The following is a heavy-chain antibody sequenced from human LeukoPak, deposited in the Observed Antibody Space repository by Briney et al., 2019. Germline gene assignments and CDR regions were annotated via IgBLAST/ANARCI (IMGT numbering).Heavy chain of an antibody. V-gene: IGHV3-33*06. Sequence: QPGRSLRLSCAASGFTFSSYGMHWVRQAPGKGLEWVAVIWYDGSNKYYADSVKGRFTISRDNSKNTLYLQMNSLRAEDTAVYYCANALYSNGYYYCYMDVWGKGTTVTVSS. D-gene: IGHD6-19*01. CDR2: IWYDGSNK. CDR1: GFTFSSYG. CDR3: ANALYSNGYYYCYMDV. J-gene: IGHJ6*03.